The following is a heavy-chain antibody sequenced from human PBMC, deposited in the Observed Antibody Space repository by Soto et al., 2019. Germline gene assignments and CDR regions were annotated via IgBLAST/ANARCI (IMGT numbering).Heavy chain of an antibody. CDR1: RFTLRSNW. V-gene: IGHV3-7*05. Sequence: GSLRLSCAASRFTLRSNWMTWVRQAPGKGLEWVANIEGDGGARRYIDSVRGRFTISRDNAKNSLYLQMESLRAEDSAVYYCARVGADYRGQGTLVIVSS. J-gene: IGHJ4*01. CDR3: ARVGADY. D-gene: IGHD3-16*01. CDR2: IEGDGGAR.